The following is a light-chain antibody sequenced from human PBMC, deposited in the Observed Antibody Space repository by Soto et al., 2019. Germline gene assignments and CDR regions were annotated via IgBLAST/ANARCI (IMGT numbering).Light chain of an antibody. J-gene: IGLJ2*01. Sequence: QSALTQPASVSGSPGQSITISCTGSTSDVGGYKYVSWYQQHPGRAPKLIIYEVNNRPSAVSNRFSGSKSGNTASLIISGLQADDEADYYCTSYTSRISMVFGGGTKLTVL. CDR2: EVN. V-gene: IGLV2-14*01. CDR1: TSDVGGYKY. CDR3: TSYTSRISMV.